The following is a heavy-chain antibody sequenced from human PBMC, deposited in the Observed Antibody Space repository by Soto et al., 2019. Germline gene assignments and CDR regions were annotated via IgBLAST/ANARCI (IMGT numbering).Heavy chain of an antibody. CDR1: GFTFSSYA. J-gene: IGHJ4*02. V-gene: IGHV3-30-3*01. D-gene: IGHD6-19*01. Sequence: QVQLVESGGGVVQPGRSLRLSCAASGFTFSSYAMHWVRQAPGKGLEWVAVISYDGSNKYYADSVKGRFTISRDNSKNTLNLQMNSLRAEDTAVYYCARGTTIVSGWNDYWGQGTLVTGSS. CDR3: ARGTTIVSGWNDY. CDR2: ISYDGSNK.